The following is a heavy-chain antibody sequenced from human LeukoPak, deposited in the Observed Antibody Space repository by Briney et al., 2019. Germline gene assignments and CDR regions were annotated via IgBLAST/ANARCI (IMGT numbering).Heavy chain of an antibody. CDR3: ARPGLHGD. J-gene: IGHJ4*02. Sequence: ASVTVSCKASGGTFSSYAISWVRQPPGQGLEWMGRIIPILGIANYAQKFQGRVTITADKSTSTAYMELSSLRSEDTAVYYCARPGLHGDWGQGALVTVSS. D-gene: IGHD4-11*01. CDR1: GGTFSSYA. CDR2: IIPILGIA. V-gene: IGHV1-69*04.